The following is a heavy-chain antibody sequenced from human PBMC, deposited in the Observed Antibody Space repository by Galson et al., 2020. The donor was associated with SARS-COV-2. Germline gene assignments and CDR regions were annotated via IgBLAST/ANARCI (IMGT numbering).Heavy chain of an antibody. V-gene: IGHV3-21*01. J-gene: IGHJ6*02. Sequence: GESLKISCAASGFTFSSHSMNWVRQAPGKGLEWVSSISSSSSYIYYADSVKGRFTISRDNAKNSLYLQMKSLRAEDTAVYYCASLFGFGEFKNEKYYYYYGMDVWGQGTTVTVSS. D-gene: IGHD3-10*01. CDR2: ISSSSSYI. CDR3: ASLFGFGEFKNEKYYYYYGMDV. CDR1: GFTFSSHS.